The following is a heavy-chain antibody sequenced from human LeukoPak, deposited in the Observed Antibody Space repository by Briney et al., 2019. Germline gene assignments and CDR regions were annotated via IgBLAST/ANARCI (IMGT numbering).Heavy chain of an antibody. CDR2: ISGSGGST. CDR1: GFTVSSSY. V-gene: IGHV3-23*01. J-gene: IGHJ4*02. D-gene: IGHD3-16*01. CDR3: AKESYGMSSGWGSYDSMRFFDY. Sequence: GGSLRLSCAASGFTVSSSYMSWVRQAPGKGLEWVSAISGSGGSTYYADSVKGRFTISGDNSKNTLYLQMNSLRAEDTAVYYCAKESYGMSSGWGSYDSMRFFDYWGQGTLVTVSS.